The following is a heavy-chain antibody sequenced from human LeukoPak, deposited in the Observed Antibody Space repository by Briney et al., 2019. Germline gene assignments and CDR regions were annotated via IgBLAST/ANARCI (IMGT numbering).Heavy chain of an antibody. CDR3: ARDHTLHCSSTSCYGMDV. D-gene: IGHD2-2*01. Sequence: TSETLSLTCAVYGGSFSGYYWSWIRQPPGKGLEWIGEINHSGSTNYNPSLKSRVTISVDTSKNQFSLKLSSVTAADTAVYYCARDHTLHCSSTSCYGMDVWGQGTTVTVSS. J-gene: IGHJ6*02. CDR2: INHSGST. CDR1: GGSFSGYY. V-gene: IGHV4-34*01.